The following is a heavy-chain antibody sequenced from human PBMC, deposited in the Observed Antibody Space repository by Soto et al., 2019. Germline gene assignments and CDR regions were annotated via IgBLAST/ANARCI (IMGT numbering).Heavy chain of an antibody. CDR3: ARDRQYCSSTSCYRSNWFDP. J-gene: IGHJ5*02. D-gene: IGHD2-2*01. CDR1: GYTFSGYY. Sequence: ASVKGSCKTSGYTFSGYYIHWVRQAPGQGLEGMGWINPNSGGTNYAQKFQGRVTMTRDTSISTAYMELSRLRSDDTAVYYCARDRQYCSSTSCYRSNWFDPWGQGTLVTVSS. V-gene: IGHV1-2*02. CDR2: INPNSGGT.